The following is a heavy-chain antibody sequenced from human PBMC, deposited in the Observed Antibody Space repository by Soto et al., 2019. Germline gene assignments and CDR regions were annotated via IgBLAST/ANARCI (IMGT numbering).Heavy chain of an antibody. D-gene: IGHD5-12*01. J-gene: IGHJ6*02. V-gene: IGHV1-69*12. CDR2: IIPIFDTA. CDR1: GGTFSSYA. Sequence: QVQLVQSGAEVKKPGSSVRVSCKASGGTFSSYAISWVRQAPGQGLEWMGEIIPIFDTADYAQKFQGRVTITADESTSTAYMELSSLRSEDTAVYYCATHPMATITYYSGMDVWGQGTTVTVSS. CDR3: ATHPMATITYYSGMDV.